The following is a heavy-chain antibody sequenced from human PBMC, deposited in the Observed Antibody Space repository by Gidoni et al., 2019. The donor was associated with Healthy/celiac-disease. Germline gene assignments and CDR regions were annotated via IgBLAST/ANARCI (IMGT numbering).Heavy chain of an antibody. CDR2: IRSSSSTI. CDR1: GFTFSSYS. Sequence: EVQLVESGGGLVQPGGSLRLSGAASGFTFSSYSMNWVRQAPGKGLELVSYIRSSSSTIYSAASVKGRFTISRDNAKNSLYLQMNSLRAEDTAVYYCARDSRGFLEWFNDYWGQGTLVTVSS. J-gene: IGHJ4*02. V-gene: IGHV3-48*01. CDR3: ARDSRGFLEWFNDY. D-gene: IGHD3-3*01.